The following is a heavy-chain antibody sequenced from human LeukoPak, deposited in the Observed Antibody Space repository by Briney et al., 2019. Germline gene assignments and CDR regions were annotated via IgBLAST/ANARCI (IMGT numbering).Heavy chain of an antibody. Sequence: GGSLRLSCAASGFTFDDYAMHWVRQAPGKGLEWVSGISWNSGSIGYADSVQGRFTISRDNAKNSLYLQMNSLRAEDTALYYCAKDFGSSWPYYFDYWGQGTLVTVSS. CDR3: AKDFGSSWPYYFDY. J-gene: IGHJ4*02. D-gene: IGHD6-13*01. CDR1: GFTFDDYA. CDR2: ISWNSGSI. V-gene: IGHV3-9*01.